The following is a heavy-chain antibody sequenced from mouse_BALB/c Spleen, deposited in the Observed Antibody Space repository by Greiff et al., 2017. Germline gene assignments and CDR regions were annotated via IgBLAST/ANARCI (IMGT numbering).Heavy chain of an antibody. CDR1: GYAFSSYW. Sequence: QVQLKESGAELVRPGSSVKISCKASGYAFSSYWMNWVKQRPGQGLEWIGQIYPGDGDTNYNGKFKGKATLTADKSSSTAYMQLSSLTSEDSAVYFCARGDYRYDFAYWGQGTLVTVSA. V-gene: IGHV1-80*01. CDR3: ARGDYRYDFAY. D-gene: IGHD2-14*01. J-gene: IGHJ3*01. CDR2: IYPGDGDT.